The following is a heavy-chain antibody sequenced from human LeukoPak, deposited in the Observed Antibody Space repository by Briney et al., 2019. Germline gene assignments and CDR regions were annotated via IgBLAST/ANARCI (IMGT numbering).Heavy chain of an antibody. D-gene: IGHD3-10*01. CDR1: GGSISCHY. J-gene: IGHJ5*02. Sequence: PSETLSLTCTVSGGSISCHYWSWIRQPPGKGLEWIGYIYYSGSTNYNSSLKSRVTISVDTSKNQFSLKLSSVTAADTAVYYCARSAGGSLDWFDPWGQGTLVTVSS. CDR2: IYYSGST. V-gene: IGHV4-59*11. CDR3: ARSAGGSLDWFDP.